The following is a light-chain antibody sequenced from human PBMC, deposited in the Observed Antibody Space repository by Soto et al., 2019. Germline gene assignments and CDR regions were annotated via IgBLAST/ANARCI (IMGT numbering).Light chain of an antibody. J-gene: IGKJ4*01. Sequence: EIVLTQSPATLSVSPGGRATLSCRASQSIGDTLAWYQQKPGQAPRLLIYDASNRATGIPARFSGSGSGTDFTLTISSLEPEDFAVYYCQQRSNWPPRTFGGGTKVDI. CDR2: DAS. V-gene: IGKV3-11*01. CDR1: QSIGDT. CDR3: QQRSNWPPRT.